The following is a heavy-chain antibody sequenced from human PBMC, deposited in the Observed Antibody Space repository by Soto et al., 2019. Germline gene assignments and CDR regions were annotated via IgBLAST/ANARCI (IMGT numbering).Heavy chain of an antibody. V-gene: IGHV3-74*01. CDR2: INSDGSST. CDR3: ARDGGEAKRPPKYYYYYGMDV. D-gene: IGHD3-10*01. CDR1: GFTFSSYW. Sequence: EVQLVESGGGLVQPGGSLRLSCAASGFTFSSYWMHWVRQAPGKGLVWVSRINSDGSSTSYADSVKGRFTISRDNAKNTLYLQMNSLRAEDTAVYYCARDGGEAKRPPKYYYYYGMDVWGQGTTVTVSS. J-gene: IGHJ6*02.